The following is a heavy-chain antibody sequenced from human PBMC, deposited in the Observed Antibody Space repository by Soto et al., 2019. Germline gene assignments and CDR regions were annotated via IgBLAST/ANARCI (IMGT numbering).Heavy chain of an antibody. J-gene: IGHJ6*02. Sequence: NPSETLSLTCAVYGGSFSGYYWSWIRQPPGKGLEWIGEINHSGSTNYNPSLKSRVTISVDTSKNQFSLKLSSVTAADTAVYYCARRAFYYGMDVWGQGTTVTVSS. CDR3: ARRAFYYGMDV. CDR1: GGSFSGYY. V-gene: IGHV4-34*01. CDR2: INHSGST.